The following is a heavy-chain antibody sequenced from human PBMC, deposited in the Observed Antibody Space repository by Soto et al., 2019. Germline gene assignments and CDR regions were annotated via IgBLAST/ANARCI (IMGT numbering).Heavy chain of an antibody. CDR2: INAGNGNT. J-gene: IGHJ4*02. CDR3: ASNIPSDSSGYYYFDY. CDR1: GYTFTSYA. V-gene: IGHV1-3*01. Sequence: ASVKVSCKASGYTFTSYAMHWVRQAPGQRLEWMGWINAGNGNTKYSQKFQGRVTTTRDTSASTAYMELSSLRSEDTAMYYCASNIPSDSSGYYYFDYWGQGTLVTVS. D-gene: IGHD3-22*01.